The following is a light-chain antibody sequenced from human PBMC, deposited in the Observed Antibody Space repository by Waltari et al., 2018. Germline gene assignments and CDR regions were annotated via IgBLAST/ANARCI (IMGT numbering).Light chain of an antibody. CDR1: RANTGAGYA. CDR2: SNK. V-gene: IGLV1-40*01. Sequence: QSVLTQPPSVSGATGQRVTIPCTWSRANTGAGYAVQWYRHLPGSAPKLLTFSNKKRPSGVPDRYSGARSGTSASLTITGLQAEDEADYYCQSYDNGLSGVVFGGGTRLTVL. CDR3: QSYDNGLSGVV. J-gene: IGLJ2*01.